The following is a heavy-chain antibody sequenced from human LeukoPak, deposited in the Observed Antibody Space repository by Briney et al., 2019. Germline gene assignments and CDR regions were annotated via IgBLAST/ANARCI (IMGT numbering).Heavy chain of an antibody. J-gene: IGHJ4*02. D-gene: IGHD4-17*01. V-gene: IGHV3-30*04. CDR1: GFTFRNYA. CDR3: ARDGPYFGDYPYYFDY. Sequence: GSLSLSCSAFGFTFRNYAMHWARQATGKGLEWLAVITSDGINQHYADSVRGRLTNSRDNSIKTLFLQMNSLGTDDTAVYCCARDGPYFGDYPYYFDYWGQGTLVTVSS. CDR2: ITSDGINQ.